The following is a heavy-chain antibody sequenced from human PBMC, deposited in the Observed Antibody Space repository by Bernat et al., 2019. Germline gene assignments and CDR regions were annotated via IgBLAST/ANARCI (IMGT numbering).Heavy chain of an antibody. D-gene: IGHD2-2*02. CDR1: GGSISSGNW. CDR3: ARQRGYCSSTSCYTGYFDY. V-gene: IGHV4-4*02. CDR2: IYHGGST. J-gene: IGHJ4*02. Sequence: QVQLQESGPGLVIPSGTLSLTCAVSGGSISSGNWWSWIRQPPGKGLEWIGEIYHGGSTNYNPSLKSRVTISVDTSKNQFSLKLSSVTAADTAVYYCARQRGYCSSTSCYTGYFDYWGQGTLVTVSS.